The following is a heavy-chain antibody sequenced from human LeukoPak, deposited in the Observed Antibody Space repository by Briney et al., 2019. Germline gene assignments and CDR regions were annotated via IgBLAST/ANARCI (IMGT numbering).Heavy chain of an antibody. V-gene: IGHV4-61*01. Sequence: PSETLSLTCTVSGGSIYSESYYWSWIRQPPGKGLEWTGYIYYSGGTNYNPSLKSRVTMSLDTSRDQFSLRLSSVTAADTAVYYCARERLLRDGAFDIWGQGTMVTVSS. CDR2: IYYSGGT. CDR1: GGSIYSESYY. D-gene: IGHD5-12*01. CDR3: ARERLLRDGAFDI. J-gene: IGHJ3*02.